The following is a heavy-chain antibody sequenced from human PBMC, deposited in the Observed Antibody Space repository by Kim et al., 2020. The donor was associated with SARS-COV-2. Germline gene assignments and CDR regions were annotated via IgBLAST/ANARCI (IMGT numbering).Heavy chain of an antibody. J-gene: IGHJ5*02. CDR3: ARRSAGAGWFDP. D-gene: IGHD3-10*01. Sequence: NYHPPLKSRVTIAVDTSKNQVSLKLSSGTAADTAVYYCARRSAGAGWFDPWGQGTLVTVSS. V-gene: IGHV4-59*08.